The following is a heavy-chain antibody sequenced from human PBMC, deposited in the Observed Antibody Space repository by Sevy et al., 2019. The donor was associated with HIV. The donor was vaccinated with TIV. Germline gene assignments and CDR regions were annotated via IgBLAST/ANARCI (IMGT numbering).Heavy chain of an antibody. Sequence: GGSLRLSCAASGFTFNTHAMNWVRQAPGKGLKWVSVISGPGSSTYYVDSVKGRFTISRDNSKNILYLQMNSLRADDXXXXXXXXXXNPAXEXXLXXXXXTLKGFDVWGQWTMVTVSS. J-gene: IGHJ3*01. CDR1: GFTFNTHA. CDR2: ISGPGSST. D-gene: IGHD3-10*01. V-gene: IGHV3-23*01. CDR3: XXXXNPAXEXXLXXXXXTLKGFDV.